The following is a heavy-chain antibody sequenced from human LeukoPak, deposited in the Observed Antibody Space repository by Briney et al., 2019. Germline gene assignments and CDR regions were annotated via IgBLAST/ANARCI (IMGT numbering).Heavy chain of an antibody. J-gene: IGHJ5*02. Sequence: PGGSLRLSCAASGFTFSSYGMSWVRQAPGKGLEWVSAINGSGGSTYYADSVKGRFTISRDNSKKTLYLQMNSLRAEDAAVYYCAKDTGYSYGTLNWFDHWGQGTLVTVSS. CDR3: AKDTGYSYGTLNWFDH. CDR2: INGSGGST. V-gene: IGHV3-23*01. CDR1: GFTFSSYG. D-gene: IGHD5-18*01.